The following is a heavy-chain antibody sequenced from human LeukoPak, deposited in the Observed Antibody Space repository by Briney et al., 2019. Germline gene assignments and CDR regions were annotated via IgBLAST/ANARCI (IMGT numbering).Heavy chain of an antibody. Sequence: PGRSLRLSCAASGFTFSSYGMHWVRQAPGRGLEWVSVISVSGGNTYYADSVKGRFTISRDNSKNTLYLQMNRLRAEDTAVYYCAKESTVTPGNVNWFDTWGQGTLVTVSS. V-gene: IGHV3-23*01. CDR3: AKESTVTPGNVNWFDT. D-gene: IGHD4-17*01. CDR2: ISVSGGNT. J-gene: IGHJ5*02. CDR1: GFTFSSYG.